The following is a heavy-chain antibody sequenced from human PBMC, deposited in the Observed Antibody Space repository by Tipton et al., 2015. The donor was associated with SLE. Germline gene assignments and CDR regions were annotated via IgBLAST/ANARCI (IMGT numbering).Heavy chain of an antibody. D-gene: IGHD2-21*01. V-gene: IGHV4-61*02. J-gene: IGHJ4*02. Sequence: TLSLTCTVSGGSISSGSYYWSWIRQPAGKGLEWIGRIYTSGSTNYNPSLKSRVTISVDTSKNQFSLKLSSVTAADTAVYYCARVTVVVIAPDYWGQGTLVTVSS. CDR1: GGSISSGSYY. CDR2: IYTSGST. CDR3: ARVTVVVIAPDY.